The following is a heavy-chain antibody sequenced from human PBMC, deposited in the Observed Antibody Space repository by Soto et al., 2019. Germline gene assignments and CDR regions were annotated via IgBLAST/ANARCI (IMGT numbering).Heavy chain of an antibody. Sequence: RLVQSGAEVKKPGASVKVSCKVSSLTLNSYGISWVRQAPGQGLEWMGWISAYNGNTNYAQKFQGRVTMTTDTSTSTAYMELRSLRSDDTAVYYCARLVAAALVNYFDFWGQGTLVTVTS. CDR2: ISAYNGNT. CDR1: SLTLNSYG. J-gene: IGHJ4*02. CDR3: ARLVAAALVNYFDF. D-gene: IGHD6-25*01. V-gene: IGHV1-18*01.